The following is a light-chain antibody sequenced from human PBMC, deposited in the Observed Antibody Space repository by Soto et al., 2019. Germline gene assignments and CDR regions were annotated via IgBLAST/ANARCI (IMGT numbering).Light chain of an antibody. CDR2: GAS. J-gene: IGKJ5*01. CDR1: QSVISN. CDR3: QQYGGSSEIT. V-gene: IGKV3-20*01. Sequence: EIVMTQSPATLSVSPGERATLSCRASQSVISNLAWYQQKPGQAPRLLIYGASSRATGFPDRFSGSGSGTDFTLTISGLEPEDSAVYYCQQYGGSSEITFGQGTRLEIK.